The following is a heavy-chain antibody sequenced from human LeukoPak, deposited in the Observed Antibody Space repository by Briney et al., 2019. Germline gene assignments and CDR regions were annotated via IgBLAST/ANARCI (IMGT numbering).Heavy chain of an antibody. Sequence: SETLSLTCTVSGGSISSHYWSWIRQPPGKGLEWIGYIYYSGSTNYNPSLKSRVTISVDTPKNQFSLKLSSVTAADTAVYYCARDSQDSSSWANWFDPWGQGTLVTVSS. J-gene: IGHJ5*02. CDR2: IYYSGST. V-gene: IGHV4-59*11. CDR1: GGSISSHY. D-gene: IGHD6-13*01. CDR3: ARDSQDSSSWANWFDP.